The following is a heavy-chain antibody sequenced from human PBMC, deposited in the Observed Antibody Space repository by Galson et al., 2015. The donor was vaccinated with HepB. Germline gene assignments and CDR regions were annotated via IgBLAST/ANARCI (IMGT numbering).Heavy chain of an antibody. J-gene: IGHJ4*02. D-gene: IGHD2-2*03. CDR1: GFPSGDYY. CDR2: ISGTGDSI. Sequence: SLRLSCAAAGFPSGDYYMSWFRQAPGKGLEWISYISGTGDSIYYADSVKGRFTISRDNTENSLYLQMNSLGVEDTAVYYCAGRVGLNYWGQGTLVTVSS. CDR3: AGRVGLNY. V-gene: IGHV3-11*01.